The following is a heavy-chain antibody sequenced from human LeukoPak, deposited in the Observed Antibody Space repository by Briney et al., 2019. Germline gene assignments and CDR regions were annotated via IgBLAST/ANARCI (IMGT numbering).Heavy chain of an antibody. D-gene: IGHD3-10*01. CDR3: ARHYGP. CDR1: VASFRISGYY. J-gene: IGHJ5*02. V-gene: IGHV4-39*01. CDR2: IYYSGST. Sequence: SETLSLTCTVSVASFRISGYYGAWFRNPPGKGLEWIGSIYYSGSTYYNPSLKSRVTISVDTSKNQFSLKLSSVTAADTAVYYCARHYGPWGQGTLVTVSS.